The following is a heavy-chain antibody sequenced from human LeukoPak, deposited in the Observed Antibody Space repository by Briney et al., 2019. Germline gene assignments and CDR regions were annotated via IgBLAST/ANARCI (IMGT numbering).Heavy chain of an antibody. J-gene: IGHJ4*02. V-gene: IGHV4-34*01. CDR1: GGSFSGYY. CDR3: ARGGPTYYYDSSGYCRFDY. CDR2: INHSGST. Sequence: SETLSLTCAVYGGSFSGYYWSWIRQPPGKGLEWIGEINHSGSTNYNPSLKSRVTISVDTSKNQFSLKLSSVTAADTAVYYCARGGPTYYYDSSGYCRFDYWGQGTLVTVPS. D-gene: IGHD3-22*01.